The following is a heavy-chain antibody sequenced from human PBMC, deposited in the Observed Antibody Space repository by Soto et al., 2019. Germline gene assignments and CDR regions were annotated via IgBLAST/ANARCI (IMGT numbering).Heavy chain of an antibody. D-gene: IGHD3-10*01. V-gene: IGHV3-23*01. CDR3: AKGRPLLWFGELILGPFDY. Sequence: GGSLRLSCAASGFTFSSYAMSWVRQAPGKGLEWVSAISGSGGSTYYADSVKGRFTISRDNSKNTLYLQMNSLRAEDTAVYYCAKGRPLLWFGELILGPFDYWGQGTLVTVSS. CDR1: GFTFSSYA. CDR2: ISGSGGST. J-gene: IGHJ4*02.